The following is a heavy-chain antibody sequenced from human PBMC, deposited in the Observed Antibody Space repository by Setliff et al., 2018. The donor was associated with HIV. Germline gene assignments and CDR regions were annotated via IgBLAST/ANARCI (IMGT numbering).Heavy chain of an antibody. J-gene: IGHJ4*02. CDR1: GASISSYY. V-gene: IGHV4-59*01. Sequence: SETLSLTCSVSGASISSYYWSWIRQPPGKGLEWIGYVDYNGRTDYNPSLKSRVTISLDTSKNQVSLKLSSVAAADTAVYHCAGYTTAWFAPYWGQGTLVTVSS. CDR3: AGYTTAWFAPY. CDR2: VDYNGRT. D-gene: IGHD6-19*01.